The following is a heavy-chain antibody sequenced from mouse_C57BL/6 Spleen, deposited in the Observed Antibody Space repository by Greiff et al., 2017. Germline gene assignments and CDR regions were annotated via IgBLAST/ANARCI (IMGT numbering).Heavy chain of an antibody. J-gene: IGHJ3*01. Sequence: QVQLQQPGTELVKPGASVKLSCKASGYTFTSYWMHWVKQRPGQGLEWIGNINPSNGGTNYNEKFKSKATLTVDKSSSTAYMQLSSLTSEDSAVYYCARRGSYYDYDEGAWFAYWGQGTLVTVSA. D-gene: IGHD2-4*01. CDR3: ARRGSYYDYDEGAWFAY. V-gene: IGHV1-53*01. CDR1: GYTFTSYW. CDR2: INPSNGGT.